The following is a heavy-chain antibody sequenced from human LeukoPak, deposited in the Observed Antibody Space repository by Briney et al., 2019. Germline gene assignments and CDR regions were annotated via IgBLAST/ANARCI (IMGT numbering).Heavy chain of an antibody. CDR2: KSFAGYNE. D-gene: IGHD2-21*01. CDR3: ASVEKCANLYSLDT. CDR1: GFTFSSYS. Sequence: GGSLTLSCVASGFTFSSYSIHWLRQAPAKGLEWVALKSFAGYNEYYPHSAKGRFSITRSDAENTLHLRMSRLDPDDTAVYYCASVEKCANLYSLDTWGPGTLVIVSS. J-gene: IGHJ5*02. V-gene: IGHV3-30-3*01.